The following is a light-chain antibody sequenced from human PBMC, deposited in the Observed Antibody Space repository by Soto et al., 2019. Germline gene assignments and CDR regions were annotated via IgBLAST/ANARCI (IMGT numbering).Light chain of an antibody. CDR1: QSISSW. CDR2: DAS. J-gene: IGKJ1*01. CDR3: QHLGT. Sequence: DIQMTQSPSTLSGSVGDRVTITCRASQSISSWLAWYQQKPGKAPKLLIYDASSLESGVPSRFSGSGSGTEFTLTISSLQPDDFATYYCQHLGTFGQGTKVDIK. V-gene: IGKV1-5*01.